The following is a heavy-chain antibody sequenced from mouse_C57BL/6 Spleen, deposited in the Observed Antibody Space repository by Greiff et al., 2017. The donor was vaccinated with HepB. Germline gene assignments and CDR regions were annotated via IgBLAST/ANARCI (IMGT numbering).Heavy chain of an antibody. D-gene: IGHD3-3*01. V-gene: IGHV1-54*01. CDR2: INPGSGGT. Sequence: QVQLQQSGAELVRPGTSVKVSCKASGYAFTNYLIEWVKQRPGQGLEWIGVINPGSGGTNYNEKFKGKATLTADKSSSTAYMQLSSLTSEDSAVYFCARWGDTAYWGQGTLVTVSA. CDR1: GYAFTNYL. CDR3: ARWGDTAY. J-gene: IGHJ3*01.